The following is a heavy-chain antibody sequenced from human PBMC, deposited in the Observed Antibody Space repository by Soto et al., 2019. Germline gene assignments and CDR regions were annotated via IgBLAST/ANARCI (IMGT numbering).Heavy chain of an antibody. CDR1: GFTFSSYA. CDR3: ASGPNTVVTPVWFDP. D-gene: IGHD2-21*02. Sequence: QVQLVESGGGVVQPGRSLRLSCAASGFTFSSYAMHWVRQAPGKGLEWVAVISYDGSNKYYADSVKGRFTISRDNSKNTLYLQMNSLRAEDTAVYYCASGPNTVVTPVWFDPWGQGSLVNVAS. V-gene: IGHV3-30-3*01. CDR2: ISYDGSNK. J-gene: IGHJ5*02.